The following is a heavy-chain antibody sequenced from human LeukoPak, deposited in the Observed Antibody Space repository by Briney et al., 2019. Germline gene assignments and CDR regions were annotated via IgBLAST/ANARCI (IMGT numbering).Heavy chain of an antibody. Sequence: SSQTLSLTCTVSGRAITDDNHYWSWIRQRPGGGLEWIGYIYHGGSTDYFVSLRSRLTMSLDRSKRQFSLRLTSVTAADTAVYYCASLSSLGVDHDSGGQGTLVTVSS. D-gene: IGHD7-27*01. CDR2: IYHGGST. CDR3: ASLSSLGVDHDS. CDR1: GRAITDDNHY. V-gene: IGHV4-30-4*01. J-gene: IGHJ4*02.